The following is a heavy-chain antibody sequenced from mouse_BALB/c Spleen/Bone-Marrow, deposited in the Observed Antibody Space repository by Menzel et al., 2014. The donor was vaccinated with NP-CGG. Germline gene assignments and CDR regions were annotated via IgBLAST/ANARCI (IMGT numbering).Heavy chain of an antibody. CDR1: GYTFTSYN. Sequence: LQESGAELVKPGASVKMSCKASGYTFTSYNMHWVKPTPGQGLEWIGAIYPGNGDTSYNQKFKGKATLTADKSSSTAYMQLSSLTSEDSAVYYCASPPDYWGQGTTLTVSS. CDR2: IYPGNGDT. V-gene: IGHV1-12*01. J-gene: IGHJ2*01. CDR3: ASPPDY.